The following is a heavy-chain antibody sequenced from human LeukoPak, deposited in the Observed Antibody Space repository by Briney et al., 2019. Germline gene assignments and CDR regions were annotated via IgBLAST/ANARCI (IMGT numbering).Heavy chain of an antibody. V-gene: IGHV4-59*11. CDR2: LRHSGNT. CDR3: ARESSTTQTNLFDY. Sequence: SETLSLTCTVSGDSITSRSYWSWIRQPPGKGLEWIGYLRHSGNTNHNSSFRGRVTFSLDTSENQFSLILRSVTAADTAIYFCARESSTTQTNLFDYWGRGTLVTVSS. CDR1: GDSITSRSY. J-gene: IGHJ4*02. D-gene: IGHD1-14*01.